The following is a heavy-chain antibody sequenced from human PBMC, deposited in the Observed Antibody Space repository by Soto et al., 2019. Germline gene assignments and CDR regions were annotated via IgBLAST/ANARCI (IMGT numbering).Heavy chain of an antibody. D-gene: IGHD6-6*01. J-gene: IGHJ5*02. Sequence: ASVKVSCKASGYTFTGYYMHWVRQAPGQGLEWMGWINPNSGGTNYAQKFQGRVTMTRDTSISTAYMELSRLRSDDTAVYYCARDLGIAARKRPKENWFDPWGQGTLVTSPQ. CDR2: INPNSGGT. V-gene: IGHV1-2*02. CDR1: GYTFTGYY. CDR3: ARDLGIAARKRPKENWFDP.